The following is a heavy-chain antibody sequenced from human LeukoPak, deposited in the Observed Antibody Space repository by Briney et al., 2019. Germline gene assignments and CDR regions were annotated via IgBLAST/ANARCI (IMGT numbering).Heavy chain of an antibody. J-gene: IGHJ4*02. D-gene: IGHD1-26*01. CDR3: VTGWDVWPSGY. V-gene: IGHV3-30-3*01. Sequence: GGSLRLSCAASGFTFSSYAMHWVRQAPGKGLEWVAVISYDGSNKYYADSVKGRFTISRDNSKSTLYLQMNSLRAEDTAVYYCVTGWDVWPSGYWGQGTLVTVSS. CDR2: ISYDGSNK. CDR1: GFTFSSYA.